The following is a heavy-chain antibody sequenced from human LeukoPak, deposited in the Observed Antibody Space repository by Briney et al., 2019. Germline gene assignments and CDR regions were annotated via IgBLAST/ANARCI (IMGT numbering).Heavy chain of an antibody. D-gene: IGHD3-10*01. CDR3: ARMTEGGYFDY. CDR2: TSSSGSTI. Sequence: GGSLRLSCAASGFTFSDYYMSWIRQAPGKGLEWVSYTSSSGSTIYYADPVKGRFTISRDNAKNSLYLQMNSLRAEDTAVYYCARMTEGGYFDYWGQGTLVTVSS. V-gene: IGHV3-11*04. J-gene: IGHJ4*02. CDR1: GFTFSDYY.